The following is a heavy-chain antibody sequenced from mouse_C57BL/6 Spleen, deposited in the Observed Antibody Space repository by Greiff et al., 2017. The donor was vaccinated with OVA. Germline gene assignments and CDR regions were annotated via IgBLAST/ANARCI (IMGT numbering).Heavy chain of an antibody. Sequence: VQLQQSGPELVKPGASVKIPCKASGYTFTDYNMDWVKQSHGKSLEWIGDINPNNGGTIYNQKFKGKATLTVDKSSSTAYMELRSLTSEDTAVYYCVRDGYTAYWGQGTLVTVSA. CDR1: GYTFTDYN. V-gene: IGHV1-18*01. J-gene: IGHJ3*01. CDR2: INPNNGGT. CDR3: VRDGYTAY.